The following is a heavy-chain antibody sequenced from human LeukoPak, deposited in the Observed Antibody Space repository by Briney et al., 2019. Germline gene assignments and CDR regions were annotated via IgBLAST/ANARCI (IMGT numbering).Heavy chain of an antibody. CDR1: GFSLSTSGVG. J-gene: IGHJ4*02. Sequence: ESGPTLVKPTQPLTLTCTFSGFSLSTSGVGVGWIRQPPGKALEWLALIYWNDDKRYSPSLKSRLTITKDTSKNQVVLTMTNMDPVDTATYYCAHRHPMRYFDYWGQGTLVTVSS. V-gene: IGHV2-5*01. CDR3: AHRHPMRYFDY. CDR2: IYWNDDK.